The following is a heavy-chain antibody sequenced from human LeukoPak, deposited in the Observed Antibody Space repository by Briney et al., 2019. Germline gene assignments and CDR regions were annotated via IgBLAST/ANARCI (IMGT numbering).Heavy chain of an antibody. CDR3: ARRLRRLRFLEWSMDV. D-gene: IGHD3-3*01. CDR2: INHSGST. CDR1: GGSFSGYC. Sequence: SETLSLTCAVYGGSFSGYCWSWIRQPPGKGLEWIGEINHSGSTNYNPSLKSRVTISVDTSKNQFSLKLSSVTAADTAVYYCARRLRRLRFLEWSMDVWGKGTTVTVSS. V-gene: IGHV4-34*01. J-gene: IGHJ6*04.